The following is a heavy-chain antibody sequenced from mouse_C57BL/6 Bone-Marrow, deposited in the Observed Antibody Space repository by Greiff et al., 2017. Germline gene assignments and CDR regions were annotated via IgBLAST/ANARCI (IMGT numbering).Heavy chain of an antibody. V-gene: IGHV1-69*01. CDR3: ARGSGLPWVAY. Sequence: QVQLQQPGAELVMPGASVKLSCKASGYTFTSYWMHWVKQRPGQGLEWIGEIDPSDSYTNYNQKFKGKSTLTVDKSSSTAYMQLSSLTSEDSAVYYCARGSGLPWVAYWGQGTLVTVSA. D-gene: IGHD3-2*02. CDR2: IDPSDSYT. CDR1: GYTFTSYW. J-gene: IGHJ3*01.